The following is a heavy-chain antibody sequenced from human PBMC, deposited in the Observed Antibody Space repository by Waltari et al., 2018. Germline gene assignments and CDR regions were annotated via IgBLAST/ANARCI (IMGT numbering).Heavy chain of an antibody. Sequence: QVQLQESGPGLVKPSETLSLTCTVAGCSISSHYWSWIRQPPGKGLEWIGYSYYSGSTNYNPSLKSRVTISVDTSKNQFSLKLSSVTAADTAVYYCARVKANYGDYVAFLFDYWGQGTLVTVSS. J-gene: IGHJ4*02. V-gene: IGHV4-59*11. D-gene: IGHD4-17*01. CDR3: ARVKANYGDYVAFLFDY. CDR1: GCSISSHY. CDR2: SYYSGST.